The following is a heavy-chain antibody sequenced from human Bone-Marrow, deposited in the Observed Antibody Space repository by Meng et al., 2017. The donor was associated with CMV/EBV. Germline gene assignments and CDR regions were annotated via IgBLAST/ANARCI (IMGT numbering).Heavy chain of an antibody. Sequence: GSLRLSCAVYGGSFSGYYWSWIRQPPGKGLEWIGEINHSGSTNYNPSLKSRVTISVDTSKNQFSLKLSSVTAADTAVYYCARRRSSSWYHFDYWGQGTLVTVSS. CDR3: ARRRSSSWYHFDY. V-gene: IGHV4-34*01. CDR1: GGSFSGYY. CDR2: INHSGST. D-gene: IGHD6-13*01. J-gene: IGHJ4*02.